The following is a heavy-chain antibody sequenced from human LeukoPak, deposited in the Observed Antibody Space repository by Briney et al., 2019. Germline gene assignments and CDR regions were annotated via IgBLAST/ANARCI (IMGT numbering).Heavy chain of an antibody. J-gene: IGHJ6*02. CDR1: GYSFSGSS. V-gene: IGHV3-73*01. CDR3: HGGHFGLDG. Sequence: GGSLRLSCVASGYSFSGSSLNWIRQPSGKGLEWVGRVGSKVDNYATAYGESVKGRFIISREDSKNTAYLQMDSLKIEDTAVYYCHGGHFGLDGWGQGTTVTVSS. CDR2: VGSKVDNYAT. D-gene: IGHD3-16*01.